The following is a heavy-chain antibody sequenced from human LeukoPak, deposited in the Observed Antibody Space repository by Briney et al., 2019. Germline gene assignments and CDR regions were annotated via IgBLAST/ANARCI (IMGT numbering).Heavy chain of an antibody. Sequence: SVKVSCKASGGTFSSYAISWVRQTPGQGLEWMGRIIPILGIANYAQKFQGRVTITADKSTSTAYMELSSLRSEDTAVYYCARDRGITGTTDDHWGQGTLVTVSS. CDR2: IIPILGIA. J-gene: IGHJ4*02. D-gene: IGHD1-7*01. V-gene: IGHV1-69*04. CDR3: ARDRGITGTTDDH. CDR1: GGTFSSYA.